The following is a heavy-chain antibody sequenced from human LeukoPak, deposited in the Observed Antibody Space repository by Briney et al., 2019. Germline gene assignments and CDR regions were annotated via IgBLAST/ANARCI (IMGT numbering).Heavy chain of an antibody. J-gene: IGHJ6*02. CDR1: GFTFSSYG. Sequence: GGSLRLSCEASGFTFSSYGMHWVRQAPGKGLEWVAVISYDGSNKYYADSVKGRFTIFRDNSKNTLYLQMNSLRAEDTAVYYCAKAGVGDYYGMDVWGQGTTVTVSS. D-gene: IGHD3-10*01. CDR2: ISYDGSNK. CDR3: AKAGVGDYYGMDV. V-gene: IGHV3-30*18.